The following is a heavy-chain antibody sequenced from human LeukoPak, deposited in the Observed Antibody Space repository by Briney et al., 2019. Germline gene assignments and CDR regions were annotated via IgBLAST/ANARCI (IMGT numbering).Heavy chain of an antibody. CDR1: GFPFSNYA. CDR3: AKESIAAAGTPNFDY. D-gene: IGHD6-13*01. Sequence: PGGSLRLSCAASGFPFSNYAMTWLRQAPGKGLEWVSAISGSGGSTYYADSVKGRFTISRDNSKNTLFLQMNSLRAEGTAVYYCAKESIAAAGTPNFDYWGQGTLVTVSS. V-gene: IGHV3-23*01. CDR2: ISGSGGST. J-gene: IGHJ4*02.